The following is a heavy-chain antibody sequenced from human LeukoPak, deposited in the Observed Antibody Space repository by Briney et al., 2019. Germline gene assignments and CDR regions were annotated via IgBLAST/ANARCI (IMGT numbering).Heavy chain of an antibody. CDR1: GYTFTSYY. CDR3: ARDPPIVVVQAAPTPNEDY. J-gene: IGHJ4*02. V-gene: IGHV1-2*06. CDR2: INPNSGGT. D-gene: IGHD2-2*01. Sequence: ASVKVSCKASGYTFTSYYMHWVRQAPGQGLEWMGRINPNSGGTNYAQKFQGRVTMTRDTSISTAYMELSRLRSDDTAVYYCARDPPIVVVQAAPTPNEDYWGQGTLVTVSS.